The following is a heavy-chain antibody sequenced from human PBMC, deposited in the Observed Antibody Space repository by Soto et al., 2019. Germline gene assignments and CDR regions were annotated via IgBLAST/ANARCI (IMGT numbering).Heavy chain of an antibody. Sequence: GASVKVSCKASGYTFTSYGISWGRQAPGQGLDWMGWISAYNGNTNYAQKLQGSVTMTTDTSTSTAYMELRSLRSDDTAVYYCARDYYDSSGYYLEWFDPWGQGTRVTVAS. CDR2: ISAYNGNT. J-gene: IGHJ5*02. V-gene: IGHV1-18*01. CDR1: GYTFTSYG. D-gene: IGHD3-22*01. CDR3: ARDYYDSSGYYLEWFDP.